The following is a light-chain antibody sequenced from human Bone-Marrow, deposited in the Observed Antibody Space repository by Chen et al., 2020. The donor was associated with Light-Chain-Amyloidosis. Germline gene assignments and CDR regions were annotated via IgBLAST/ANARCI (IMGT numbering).Light chain of an antibody. CDR3: QQYNSVPHT. CDR2: AAS. CDR1: HDIGNY. Sequence: DIQMTQSPSSLSASVGDSVTIACRASHDIGNYLAWYQQKPGKVPELLIYAASTLHSGVSSRFGGSGSGTDFTLTISSLQPADVPTYYCQQYNSVPHTFGPGTKVDI. V-gene: IGKV1-27*01. J-gene: IGKJ3*01.